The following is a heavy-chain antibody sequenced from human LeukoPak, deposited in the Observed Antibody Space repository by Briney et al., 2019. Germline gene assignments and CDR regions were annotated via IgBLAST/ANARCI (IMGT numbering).Heavy chain of an antibody. V-gene: IGHV3-7*03. J-gene: IGHJ6*02. Sequence: GGSLRLSCAASGFTFSNYWMVWVRQTPGKGLEWVANIKQDGGEKYYVDSVEGRFTISRDNAKNSLYLQMNSLRAEDTAVYYCAKAAITMIVVVPYYYGMDVWGQGTTVTVSS. CDR1: GFTFSNYW. D-gene: IGHD3-22*01. CDR3: AKAAITMIVVVPYYYGMDV. CDR2: IKQDGGEK.